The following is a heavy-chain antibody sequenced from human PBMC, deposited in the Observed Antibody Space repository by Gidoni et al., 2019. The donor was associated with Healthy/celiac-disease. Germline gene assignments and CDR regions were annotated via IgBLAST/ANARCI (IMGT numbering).Heavy chain of an antibody. CDR1: GFTFSGYA. CDR2: ISGSGGST. J-gene: IGHJ3*02. V-gene: IGHV3-23*01. Sequence: EVQLLESGGGLVQPGGSLRLSCAASGFTFSGYAMSWVRQAPGKGLEWVSAISGSGGSTYYADSVKGRFTISRDNSKNTLYLQMNSLRAEDTAVYYCAKAEYYGGAFDIWGQGTMVTVSS. D-gene: IGHD3-10*01. CDR3: AKAEYYGGAFDI.